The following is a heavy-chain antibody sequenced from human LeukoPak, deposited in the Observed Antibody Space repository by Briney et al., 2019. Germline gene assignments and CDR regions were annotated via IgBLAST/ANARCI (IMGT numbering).Heavy chain of an antibody. Sequence: PGGSLRLSCAASGFSFSDAYMTWVRQAPGKGLEWVSSISSSSSYIYYADSVKGRFTISRDNAKNSLYLQMNSLRAEDTAVYYCARERPYGAPHAFDIWGQGTMVTVSS. D-gene: IGHD4-17*01. J-gene: IGHJ3*02. CDR3: ARERPYGAPHAFDI. V-gene: IGHV3-21*01. CDR2: ISSSSSYI. CDR1: GFSFSDAY.